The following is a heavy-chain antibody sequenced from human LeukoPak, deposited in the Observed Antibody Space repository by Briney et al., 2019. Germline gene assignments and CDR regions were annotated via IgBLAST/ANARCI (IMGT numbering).Heavy chain of an antibody. V-gene: IGHV3-23*01. CDR1: RFTFTRHA. D-gene: IGHD3-10*01. Sequence: GGSLRLSCAASRFTFTRHAMSWVRQAPGKGLEWVSAIGLDGVRTLCADSVKGRFTISRDNSRNTLDLQMDNLTADDTAIYYCVRGDNIGKHPTRAYYFDSWGQGTLVSVSS. CDR3: VRGDNIGKHPTRAYYFDS. J-gene: IGHJ4*02. CDR2: IGLDGVRT.